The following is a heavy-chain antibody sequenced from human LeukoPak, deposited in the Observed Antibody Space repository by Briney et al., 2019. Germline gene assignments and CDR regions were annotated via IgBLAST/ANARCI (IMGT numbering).Heavy chain of an antibody. J-gene: IGHJ3*02. CDR1: GYTFTGYY. D-gene: IGHD5-24*01. CDR3: ARDGWHRAGDSYNIRLAFDI. CDR2: INPNSGGT. Sequence: ASVKVSCKASGYTFTGYYMHWVRQAPGQGLEWMGRINPNSGGTNYAQKFQGRVTMTRDTSISTAYMELSRLRSEDTAVYYCARDGWHRAGDSYNIRLAFDIWGQGTMVTVSS. V-gene: IGHV1-2*06.